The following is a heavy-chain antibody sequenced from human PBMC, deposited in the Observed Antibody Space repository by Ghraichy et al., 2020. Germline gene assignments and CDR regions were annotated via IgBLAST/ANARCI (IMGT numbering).Heavy chain of an antibody. CDR1: GFTFSSHV. Sequence: GESLNISCAASGFTFSSHVMSWVRQAPGKGLEWVSSISRSGGNTYYTDSVKGRFTISRDNSKNTLYLQMNSLRADDTAVFYCGSWAGTSDWYGPLDYWGQGTLVAVSS. J-gene: IGHJ4*02. V-gene: IGHV3-23*01. CDR2: ISRSGGNT. CDR3: GSWAGTSDWYGPLDY. D-gene: IGHD3-9*01.